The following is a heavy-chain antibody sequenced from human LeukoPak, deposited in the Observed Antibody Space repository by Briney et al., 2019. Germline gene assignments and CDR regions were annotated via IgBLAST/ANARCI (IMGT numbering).Heavy chain of an antibody. CDR3: AGTRYCSSTSCYRGWFDH. D-gene: IGHD2-2*01. CDR1: GYSFSCYY. V-gene: IGHV4-59*12. CDR2: IHYGGST. Sequence: AETLSLTCAVYGYSFSCYYWSWVRQPPGKGLELIGDIHYGGSTTYNPSRKSRVTMSVDTSKNQCSLKLTAVTPATPAVYYCAGTRYCSSTSCYRGWFDHWGQGTLVTVSS. J-gene: IGHJ5*02.